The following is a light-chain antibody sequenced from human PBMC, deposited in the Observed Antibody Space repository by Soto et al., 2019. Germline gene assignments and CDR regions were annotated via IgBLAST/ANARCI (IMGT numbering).Light chain of an antibody. CDR1: QSVSSNY. CDR2: GAS. CDR3: QQYQNLWT. J-gene: IGKJ1*01. Sequence: EIVFTQSPGTLSLSPGERATLSCRASQSVSSNYITWYQQKPGKAPRRLIFGASSTATGIPDRLSGSGSGTDFTLTIKSLQSEDFAVYYCQQYQNLWTFGQGTKVDI. V-gene: IGKV3-20*01.